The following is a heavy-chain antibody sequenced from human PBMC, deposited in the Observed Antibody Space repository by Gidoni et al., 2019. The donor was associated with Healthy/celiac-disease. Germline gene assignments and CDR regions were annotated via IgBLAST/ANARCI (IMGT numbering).Heavy chain of an antibody. CDR3: ARVGGGGWYFDY. CDR2: ISSSSSYI. CDR1: GFPFSSYS. V-gene: IGHV3-21*01. J-gene: IGHJ4*02. D-gene: IGHD6-19*01. Sequence: EVQLVESGGGLVKPGGSLRLSCAASGFPFSSYSMNWVRQAPGKGLEWVSSISSSSSYIYYADSVKGRFTISRDNAKNSLYLQMNSLRAEDTAVYYCARVGGGGWYFDYWGQGTLVTVSS.